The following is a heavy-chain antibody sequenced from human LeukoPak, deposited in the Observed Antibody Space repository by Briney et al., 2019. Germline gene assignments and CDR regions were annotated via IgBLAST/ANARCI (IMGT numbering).Heavy chain of an antibody. V-gene: IGHV4-39*02. CDR2: IYYSGST. Sequence: SETLSLTCTVSGGSISSSSYYWGWIRQPPGKGLEWIGSIYYSGSTYYNPSLKSRVTMSIDTSNNQFSLKLTSVTAADTAMYYCARGIVSKGYFDLWGRDTLVTVSS. CDR1: GGSISSSSYY. CDR3: ARGIVSKGYFDL. J-gene: IGHJ2*01. D-gene: IGHD2-21*01.